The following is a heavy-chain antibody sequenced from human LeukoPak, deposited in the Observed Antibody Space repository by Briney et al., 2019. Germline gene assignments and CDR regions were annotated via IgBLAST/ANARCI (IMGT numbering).Heavy chain of an antibody. D-gene: IGHD3-9*01. V-gene: IGHV1-2*02. J-gene: IGHJ4*02. Sequence: ASVKVSCKASGYTFTGYYMHWVRQAPGQGLEWMGWINPNSSGTNYAQKFQGRVTMTRDTSISTAYMELSRLRSDDTAVYYCARGHYDILTGYYSDYWGQGTLVTVSS. CDR3: ARGHYDILTGYYSDY. CDR2: INPNSSGT. CDR1: GYTFTGYY.